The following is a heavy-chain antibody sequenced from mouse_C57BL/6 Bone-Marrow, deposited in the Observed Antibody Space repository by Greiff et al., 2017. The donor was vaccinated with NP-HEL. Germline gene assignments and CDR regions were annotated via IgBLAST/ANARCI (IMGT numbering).Heavy chain of an antibody. CDR2: IYPGSGST. J-gene: IGHJ4*01. V-gene: IGHV1-55*01. CDR3: ARSLTTVSAARAMDY. D-gene: IGHD1-1*01. CDR1: GYTFTSYW. Sequence: QVQLQQPGAELVKPGASVKMSCKASGYTFTSYWITWVKQRPGQGLEWIGDIYPGSGSTNYNEKFKSKATLTVDTSSSTAYMQLSSLTSEDSAVYYCARSLTTVSAARAMDYWGQGTSVTVSS.